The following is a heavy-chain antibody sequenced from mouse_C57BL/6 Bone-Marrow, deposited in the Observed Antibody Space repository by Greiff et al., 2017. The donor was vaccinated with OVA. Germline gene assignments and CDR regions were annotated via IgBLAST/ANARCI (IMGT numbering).Heavy chain of an antibody. D-gene: IGHD1-1*01. J-gene: IGHJ2*01. V-gene: IGHV8-8*01. CDR3: ARINNYGSSYGY. Sequence: QVTLKVSGPGILQPSQTLSLTCSFSGFSLSTFGMGVGWIRQPSGKGLEWLAHIWGDDDKYYNPALKRRLTISKDTSKIQVFHKIAKVDTADTATYYCARINNYGSSYGYWGQGATLTVSS. CDR1: GFSLSTFGMG. CDR2: IWGDDDK.